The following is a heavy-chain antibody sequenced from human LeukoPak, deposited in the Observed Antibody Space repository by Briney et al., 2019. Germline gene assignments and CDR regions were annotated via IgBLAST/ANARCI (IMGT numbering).Heavy chain of an antibody. CDR1: GFTFNTYA. J-gene: IGHJ4*02. CDR3: ARDNNWGSTHY. D-gene: IGHD7-27*01. Sequence: GGSLRLSCAASGFTFNTYAMHWVRQAPGKGLEWVAVISYDGSNKYYADSVKGRFTISRDNSKNTLYLQVNTLRAEDTAVYYCARDNNWGSTHYWGQGTLVTVSS. V-gene: IGHV3-30-3*01. CDR2: ISYDGSNK.